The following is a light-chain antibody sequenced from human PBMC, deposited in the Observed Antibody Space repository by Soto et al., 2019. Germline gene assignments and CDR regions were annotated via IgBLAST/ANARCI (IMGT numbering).Light chain of an antibody. V-gene: IGLV2-14*01. J-gene: IGLJ2*01. CDR2: EVS. CDR3: SSYTRSKTLV. Sequence: QSALTQPASVSGSPGQSITISGPGTTSDVGGYNSVSWYQHHPGKAPKLVIYEVSNRPSGVSNRFSGSKSGNTASLTISGLQAEDEANYDCSSYTRSKTLVFGGGTKVTVL. CDR1: TSDVGGYNS.